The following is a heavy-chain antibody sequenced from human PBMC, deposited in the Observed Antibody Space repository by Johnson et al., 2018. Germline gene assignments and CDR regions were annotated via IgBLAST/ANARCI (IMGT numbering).Heavy chain of an antibody. CDR3: ARDRGNPDSFDI. J-gene: IGHJ3*02. CDR2: INSEGTTT. D-gene: IGHD1-14*01. Sequence: VQLQESGGGLVQPGGSLRLSCVASGFTFGPYWMHWVRQAPGKGLVWVSHINSEGTTTIYADSVKGRFTISRDNTKNTLYLQMNSLRAEDTAVDFCARDRGNPDSFDIWGQGTMVTVSS. V-gene: IGHV3-74*01. CDR1: GFTFGPYW.